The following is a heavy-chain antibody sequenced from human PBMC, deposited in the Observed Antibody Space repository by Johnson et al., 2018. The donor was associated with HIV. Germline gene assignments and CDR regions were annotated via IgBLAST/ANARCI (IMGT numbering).Heavy chain of an antibody. D-gene: IGHD1-26*01. J-gene: IGHJ3*02. CDR3: AKGDGIVGGSDAFDI. CDR1: GITVGTNY. Sequence: VQLVESGGGLVRPGGSLRLSCAASGITVGTNYMSWVRQAPGKGLEWVSVIFSVGDVYYADSVKGRFTISRDNSRYTLYLQMSSLRAEDTAVYYCAKGDGIVGGSDAFDIWGQGTMVTVSS. V-gene: IGHV3-66*01. CDR2: IFSVGDV.